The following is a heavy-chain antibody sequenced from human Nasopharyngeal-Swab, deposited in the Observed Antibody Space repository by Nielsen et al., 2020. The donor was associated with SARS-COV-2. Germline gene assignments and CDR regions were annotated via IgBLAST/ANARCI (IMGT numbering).Heavy chain of an antibody. CDR3: AKGSSGWSYYYYGMDV. J-gene: IGHJ6*02. Sequence: GGSLRLSCAASGFTFSSYAMHWVRQAPGKGLEWVAVISYDGSNKYYADSVKGRFTISRDNSKNTLYLQMNSLRAEDTAVYYCAKGSSGWSYYYYGMDVWGQGTTVTVSS. CDR2: ISYDGSNK. CDR1: GFTFSSYA. D-gene: IGHD6-19*01. V-gene: IGHV3-30-3*01.